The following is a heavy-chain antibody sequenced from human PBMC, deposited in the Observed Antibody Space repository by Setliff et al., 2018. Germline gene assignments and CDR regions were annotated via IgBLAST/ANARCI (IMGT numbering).Heavy chain of an antibody. V-gene: IGHV4-39*01. CDR2: IHYRGTT. CDR1: GGYIGGTSYY. Sequence: PSETLSLTCIVSGGYIGGTSYYWGWIRQPPGKGLEWIGSIHYRGTTYYNPSLNSQVTISVDTSKNQFSLNLNSVTAADTAVYYCARVGVTSGWAYWGLGTLVTVSS. J-gene: IGHJ4*02. D-gene: IGHD6-19*01. CDR3: ARVGVTSGWAY.